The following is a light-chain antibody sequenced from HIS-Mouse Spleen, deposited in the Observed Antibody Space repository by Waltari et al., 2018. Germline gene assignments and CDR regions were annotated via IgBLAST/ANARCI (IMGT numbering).Light chain of an antibody. J-gene: IGLJ2*01. CDR1: ALPKKY. V-gene: IGLV3-10*01. CDR3: YSTDSSGNHRV. Sequence: SYELTQPPPVSVSPGQTARITCPGAALPKKYAYWYQQKSGQAPMLVIYEDSKRPSGIPERFSGSSSGTMATLTISGAQVEDEADYYCYSTDSSGNHRVFGGGTKLTVL. CDR2: EDS.